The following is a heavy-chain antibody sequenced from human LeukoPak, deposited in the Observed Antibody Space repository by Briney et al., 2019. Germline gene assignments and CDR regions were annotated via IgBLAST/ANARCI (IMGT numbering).Heavy chain of an antibody. CDR1: GYTFTSYA. V-gene: IGHV1-3*01. Sequence: ASVKVSCKASGYTFTSYAMHWVRQAPGQRLEWMGWINAGNGNTKYSQKFQGRVTITRDTSASTAYMELSSLRSEDTAVYYCARYFVPRGEAAAVRRYFDLWGRGTLVTVSS. CDR3: ARYFVPRGEAAAVRRYFDL. CDR2: INAGNGNT. J-gene: IGHJ2*01. D-gene: IGHD6-13*01.